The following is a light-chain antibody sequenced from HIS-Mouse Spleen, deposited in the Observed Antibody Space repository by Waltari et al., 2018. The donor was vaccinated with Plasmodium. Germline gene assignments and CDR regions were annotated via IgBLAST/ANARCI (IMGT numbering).Light chain of an antibody. CDR3: YSTDSSGNHRV. J-gene: IGLJ3*02. CDR1: ALTKQY. CDR2: EDS. V-gene: IGLV3-10*01. Sequence: SYALTQPPTVSVSPGPTTRITCSRYALTKQYANWYQQKSGQAPVLVIYEDSKRPSGIPERFSGSSSGTMATLTISGAQVEDEADYYCYSTDSSGNHRVFGGGTKLTVL.